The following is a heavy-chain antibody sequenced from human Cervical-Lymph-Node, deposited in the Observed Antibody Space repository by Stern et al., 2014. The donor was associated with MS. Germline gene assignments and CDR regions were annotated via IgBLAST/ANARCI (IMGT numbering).Heavy chain of an antibody. CDR2: ISAYNGTT. D-gene: IGHD1-1*01. CDR3: ARAAGILDF. V-gene: IGHV1-18*01. J-gene: IGHJ4*02. CDR1: GYTFTSYG. Sequence: QLVQSGNEVKKPGASVKVSCEASGYTFTSYGISWVRQAPGQGLEWMGLISAYNGTTNYEQKFQDRVTMTTDTSTSTVYMELRNLRSDDAALYYCARAAGILDFWGQGTLVTVSS.